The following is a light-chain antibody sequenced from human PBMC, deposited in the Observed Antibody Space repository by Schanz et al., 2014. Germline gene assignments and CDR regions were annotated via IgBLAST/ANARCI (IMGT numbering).Light chain of an antibody. CDR1: TSNIGSHT. J-gene: IGLJ3*02. V-gene: IGLV1-44*01. CDR2: SDN. Sequence: QSVLTQPPSASGTPGQRATISCSGSTSNIGSHTVSWYQHLPGTAPKLLIYSDNQRPSGVPDRFSGSKSGTSASLAISGLQSEDEADYYCTSYTSVSTWVFGGGTKLTVL. CDR3: TSYTSVSTWV.